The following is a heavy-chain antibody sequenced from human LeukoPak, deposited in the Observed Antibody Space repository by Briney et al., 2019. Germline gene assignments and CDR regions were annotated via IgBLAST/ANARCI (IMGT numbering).Heavy chain of an antibody. CDR2: ISAYNGNT. D-gene: IGHD3-22*01. Sequence: ASVKVSCKASGYTFTSYGISWVRQAPGQGLEWMGWISAYNGNTNYAQKLQGRVTMTTDTSTSTAYMELRSLRSDDTAVYYCARGTPINDIVVVPCFDNWGQGTLVTVSS. CDR3: ARGTPINDIVVVPCFDN. J-gene: IGHJ4*02. V-gene: IGHV1-18*01. CDR1: GYTFTSYG.